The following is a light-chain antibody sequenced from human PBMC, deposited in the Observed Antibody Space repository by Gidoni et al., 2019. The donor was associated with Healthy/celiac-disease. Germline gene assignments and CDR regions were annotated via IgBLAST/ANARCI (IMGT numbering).Light chain of an antibody. V-gene: IGKV4-1*01. CDR3: QQYSSTPTWA. CDR2: WAS. Sequence: DIVMTQSPESLAVSLGERATINCKYSQSVLYSSNNKDYLAWYQQKPGQPPKLLIYWASTRESGVPDRFRGSGSGTDFTLTISRLQAEDVAVYYCQQYSSTPTWAFGQVTKVEIK. J-gene: IGKJ1*01. CDR1: QSVLYSSNNKDY.